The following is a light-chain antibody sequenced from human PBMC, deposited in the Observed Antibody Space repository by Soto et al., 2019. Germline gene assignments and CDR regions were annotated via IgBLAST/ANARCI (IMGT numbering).Light chain of an antibody. Sequence: IVLTQSPGTLSLSPGERATLSCRASQSVSSSYLALYQQKPGQAPRLLIYGASSRATGIPDRFSGAGSGTEFTLTISRVAPEDYAVYYCQQYNTSPWTFGQGTKVDI. V-gene: IGKV3-20*01. CDR1: QSVSSSY. CDR2: GAS. J-gene: IGKJ1*01. CDR3: QQYNTSPWT.